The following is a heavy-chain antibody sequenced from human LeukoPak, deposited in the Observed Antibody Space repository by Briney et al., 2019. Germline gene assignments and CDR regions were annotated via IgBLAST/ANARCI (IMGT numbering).Heavy chain of an antibody. V-gene: IGHV4-4*02. CDR2: IYHSGSI. CDR3: ARGPGVDIVATIGDY. D-gene: IGHD5-12*01. Sequence: SETLSLTCAVSGGSISSSIWWSWVRQPPGKGLEWIGEIYHSGSINYNPSLKSRVTISVDKSKNQFSLKLSSVTAADTAVYYCARGPGVDIVATIGDYWGQGTLVTVSS. J-gene: IGHJ4*02. CDR1: GGSISSSIW.